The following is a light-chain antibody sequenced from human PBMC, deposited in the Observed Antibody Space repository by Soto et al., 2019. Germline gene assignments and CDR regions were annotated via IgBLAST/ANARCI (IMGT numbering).Light chain of an antibody. Sequence: IPLTQSPSSLSASIGDRVTIPCRAGQAISTSLAWYQQKPGKPPKLLIYDASTLESGVPSRFSGSGSVTDFTLTISSLQPEDFATYFCQQFQSYPLTFGGGTRVDIK. CDR2: DAS. J-gene: IGKJ4*01. CDR3: QQFQSYPLT. V-gene: IGKV1-13*02. CDR1: QAISTS.